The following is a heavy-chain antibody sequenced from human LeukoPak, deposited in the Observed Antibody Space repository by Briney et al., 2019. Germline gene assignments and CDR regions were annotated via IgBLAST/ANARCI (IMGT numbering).Heavy chain of an antibody. CDR3: ARDYYDSSGPTAYYYGMDV. Sequence: SETLSLTRAVYGGSFSGYYWSWIRQPPGKGLESIGEINHSGSTNYNPSLKSRVTISVDTSKNQFSLKLSSVTAADTAVYYCARDYYDSSGPTAYYYGMDVWGQGTTVTVSS. J-gene: IGHJ6*02. D-gene: IGHD3-22*01. V-gene: IGHV4-34*01. CDR2: INHSGST. CDR1: GGSFSGYY.